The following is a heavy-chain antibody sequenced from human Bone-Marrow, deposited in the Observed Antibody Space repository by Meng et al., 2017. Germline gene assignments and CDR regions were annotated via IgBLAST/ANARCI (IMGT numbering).Heavy chain of an antibody. CDR2: INGYTGKT. D-gene: IGHD2-15*01. V-gene: IGHV1-18*01. CDR3: VRVSDRGDLIDGFDP. CDR1: GYTFGNES. J-gene: IGHJ5*02. Sequence: VQVVQAGAEVQSPWASGNASCHPSGYTFGNESYSGVRPAPGKGHEWMVWINGYTGKTKYTQKVQDRVTMTTDTSTRAAYKELRSMGYEDTAVYYCVRVSDRGDLIDGFDPWGQGTLVTVSS.